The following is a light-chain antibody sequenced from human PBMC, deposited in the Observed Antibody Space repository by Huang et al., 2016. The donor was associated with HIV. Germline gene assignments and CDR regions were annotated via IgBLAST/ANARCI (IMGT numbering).Light chain of an antibody. CDR3: HQRSSWPLT. Sequence: DIVLTQSPATLSSSQGGSATLSFRASQSINNNLAWYKQKPGQAPRLLMYYAYNMAAVVPARFSGCGSGTDFTLTIGSLEPEDFAVYYCHQRSSWPLTFGGGTRVEIK. V-gene: IGKV3-11*01. J-gene: IGKJ4*01. CDR1: QSINNN. CDR2: YAY.